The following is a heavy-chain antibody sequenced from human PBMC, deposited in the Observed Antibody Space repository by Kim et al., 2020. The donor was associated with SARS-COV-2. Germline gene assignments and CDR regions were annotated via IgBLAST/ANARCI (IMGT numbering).Heavy chain of an antibody. CDR3: ARRGDNNWYNFDF. CDR1: AGAIETADFH. Sequence: GSLSLTCSVSAGAIETADFHWGWIRQPPGKGLEWIGTISQSGSTYYNPSLRSRVTISIDTSKSQFSLRLTSVTTSDTAVYYCARRGDNNWYNFDFWGQGTLVTVSS. J-gene: IGHJ4*02. V-gene: IGHV4-39*01. D-gene: IGHD1-20*01. CDR2: ISQSGST.